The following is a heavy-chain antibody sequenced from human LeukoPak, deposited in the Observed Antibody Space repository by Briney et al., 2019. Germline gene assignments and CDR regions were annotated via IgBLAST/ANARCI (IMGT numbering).Heavy chain of an antibody. D-gene: IGHD2-15*01. CDR3: ARVGRDSQHLDY. CDR2: ISSSGDII. Sequence: PGGSLRLSCAASGFTFSSYEMNWVRQAPRKGLEWVSYISSSGDIIYYADSVQGRLTFSRDNAKNSLYLQMNSLRAEDTAVYYCARVGRDSQHLDYWGPGTLVTVSS. J-gene: IGHJ4*02. V-gene: IGHV3-48*03. CDR1: GFTFSSYE.